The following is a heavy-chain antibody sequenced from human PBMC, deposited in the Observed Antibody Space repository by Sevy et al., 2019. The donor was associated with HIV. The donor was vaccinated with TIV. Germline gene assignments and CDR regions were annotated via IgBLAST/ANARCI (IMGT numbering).Heavy chain of an antibody. CDR3: VADPTPSRWLFDF. V-gene: IGHV3-7*01. J-gene: IGHJ4*02. Sequence: GGSLRLSCAASGFSFRSYWMTWVRQAPGKGLEWVANINRDESARNYVDSVKGQFTISRDNAKNLLYLQINRLRVDDTAVSYCVADPTPSRWLFDFWGPGAQVTVSS. D-gene: IGHD6-19*01. CDR1: GFSFRSYW. CDR2: INRDESAR.